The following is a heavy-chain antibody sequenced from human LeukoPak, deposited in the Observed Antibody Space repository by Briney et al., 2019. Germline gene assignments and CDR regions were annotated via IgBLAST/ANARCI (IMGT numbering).Heavy chain of an antibody. V-gene: IGHV4-30-2*05. CDR3: ARGDLTGGSSWKPAVELD. J-gene: IGHJ4*02. CDR2: IYHSGST. CDR1: GGSISSGGYS. Sequence: PSQTLSLTCAVSGGSISSGGYSWSWIRQPPGKGLEWIGYIYHSGSTYYNPSLKSRVTISVDTSKNQFSLKLSSVTAADTAVYYCARGDLTGGSSWKPAVELDWGQGTLVTVSS. D-gene: IGHD6-13*01.